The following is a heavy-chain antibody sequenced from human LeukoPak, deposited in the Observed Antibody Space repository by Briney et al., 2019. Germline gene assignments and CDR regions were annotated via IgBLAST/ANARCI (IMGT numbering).Heavy chain of an antibody. D-gene: IGHD5-12*01. J-gene: IGHJ4*02. Sequence: GGSLRLSCAASGFTFSSYWMHWVRQAPGKGLEWVSSISSSSSYIYYADSVKGRFTISRDNAKNSLYLQMNSLRAEDTAVYYCARVYSGYDLRAYYFDYWGQGTLVTVSS. V-gene: IGHV3-21*01. CDR2: ISSSSSYI. CDR3: ARVYSGYDLRAYYFDY. CDR1: GFTFSSYW.